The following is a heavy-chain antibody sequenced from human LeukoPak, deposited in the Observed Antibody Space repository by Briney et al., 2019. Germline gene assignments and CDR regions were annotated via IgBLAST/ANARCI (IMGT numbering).Heavy chain of an antibody. D-gene: IGHD3-10*01. CDR1: GGSISSGGYY. Sequence: SETLSLTCTVSGGSISSGGYYWSWIRQPPGKGLEWIGEINHSGSTNYNPSLKSRVTISVDTSKNQFSLKLSSVTAADTAVYYCARASHYYYGSGSYYKRAYFDYWGQGTLVTVSS. CDR2: INHSGST. V-gene: IGHV4-39*07. CDR3: ARASHYYYGSGSYYKRAYFDY. J-gene: IGHJ4*02.